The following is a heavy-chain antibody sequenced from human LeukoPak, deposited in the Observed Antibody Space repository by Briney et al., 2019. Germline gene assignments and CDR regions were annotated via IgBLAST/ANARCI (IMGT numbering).Heavy chain of an antibody. J-gene: IGHJ4*02. CDR2: IIPIFGTA. Sequence: SVKVSCKASGGTFSSYAISWVRQAPEQGLEWMGGIIPIFGTADYAQKFQGRVTITADESTSTAYMELSSLRSEDTAVYYCAREYYGSGSVDYFDYWGQGTLVTVSS. CDR3: AREYYGSGSVDYFDY. D-gene: IGHD3-10*01. V-gene: IGHV1-69*13. CDR1: GGTFSSYA.